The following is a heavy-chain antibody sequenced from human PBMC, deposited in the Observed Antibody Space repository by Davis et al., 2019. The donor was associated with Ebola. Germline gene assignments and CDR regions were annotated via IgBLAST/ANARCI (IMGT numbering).Heavy chain of an antibody. V-gene: IGHV3-53*01. CDR1: GFTFSSYA. CDR3: ARGTMVQGVISYWYFDL. D-gene: IGHD3-10*01. Sequence: GGSLRLSCAASGFTFSSYAMSWVRQAPGKGLEWVSVIYSGGSTYYADSVKGRFTISRDNSKNTLYLQMNSLRAEDTAVYYCARGTMVQGVISYWYFDLWGRGTLVTVSS. CDR2: IYSGGST. J-gene: IGHJ2*01.